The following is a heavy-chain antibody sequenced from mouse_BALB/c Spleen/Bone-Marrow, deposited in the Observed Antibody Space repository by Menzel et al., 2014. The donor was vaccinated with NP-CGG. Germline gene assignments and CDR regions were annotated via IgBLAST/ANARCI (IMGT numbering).Heavy chain of an antibody. Sequence: VQLKQSGPELLKPGASVKISCKASGYTFXDYNMHWVKQSHGKSLEWIGYIYPYNGVTAYNQKFKSKATLTVDNSSSTAYMEFRSLTSEDSAVYYCARIYYGYEFTYWGQGTLVTVSA. CDR1: GYTFXDYN. CDR3: ARIYYGYEFTY. J-gene: IGHJ3*01. D-gene: IGHD2-2*01. V-gene: IGHV1S29*02. CDR2: IYPYNGVT.